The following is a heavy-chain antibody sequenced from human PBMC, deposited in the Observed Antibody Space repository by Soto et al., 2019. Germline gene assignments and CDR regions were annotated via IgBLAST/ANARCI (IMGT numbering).Heavy chain of an antibody. CDR2: VAYDGRSK. CDR1: GFTFRGYA. CDR3: ARDDILVIPGGSYNYGMDV. J-gene: IGHJ6*02. D-gene: IGHD2-2*01. V-gene: IGHV3-30*04. Sequence: PGGSLRLACAASGFTFRGYAMHWVRQAPGKGLEWVAVVAYDGRSKYYADSVKGRFTISRDNSRTTVYLQMNSLRDEDTAMYYCARDDILVIPGGSYNYGMDVWGHGTTVTVSS.